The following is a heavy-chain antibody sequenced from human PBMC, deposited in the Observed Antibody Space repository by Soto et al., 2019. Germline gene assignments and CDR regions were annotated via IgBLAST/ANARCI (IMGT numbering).Heavy chain of an antibody. CDR1: GGSISNYY. V-gene: IGHV4-59*01. CDR3: ATFPWRTSDFDN. CDR2: IYYSGTI. J-gene: IGHJ4*02. D-gene: IGHD5-12*01. Sequence: QVQLRESGPGLVRPSETLSLTCSYSGGSISNYYWSWIRQPPGKGLEWIGYIYYSGTINYNPSLESRVTISLDTSKSQFSLQLNSVTAADTAVYYCATFPWRTSDFDNWGQGTLVTVSS.